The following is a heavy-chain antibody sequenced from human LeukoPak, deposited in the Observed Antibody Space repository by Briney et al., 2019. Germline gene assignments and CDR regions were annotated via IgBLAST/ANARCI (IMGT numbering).Heavy chain of an antibody. CDR3: AKSGGYGLIDY. J-gene: IGHJ4*02. Sequence: AETLSLTCTVSGASVSGSPYYWGWIRQPPGKGLEWIGSIYSSGSTHYNASLQSRVTISIETSKNQISLRLNSVTAADTAIYYCAKSGGYGLIDYWGQGTLVTVSS. V-gene: IGHV4-39*01. D-gene: IGHD1-26*01. CDR1: GASVSGSPYY. CDR2: IYSSGST.